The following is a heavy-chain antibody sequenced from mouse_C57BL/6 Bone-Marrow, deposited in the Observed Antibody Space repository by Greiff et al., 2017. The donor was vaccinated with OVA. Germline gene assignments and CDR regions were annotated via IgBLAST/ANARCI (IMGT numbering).Heavy chain of an antibody. J-gene: IGHJ3*01. Sequence: QVQLQQPGAELVMPGASVKLSCKASGYTLPSYWMHWVKQRPGQGLEWIGEIDPSDSYTNYNQKFKGKSTLTGDKSSSTAYMQLSSLTSADSAVYYCARDYYDYDRGFADWGQGTLVTVSA. D-gene: IGHD2-4*01. CDR3: ARDYYDYDRGFAD. V-gene: IGHV1-69*01. CDR2: IDPSDSYT. CDR1: GYTLPSYW.